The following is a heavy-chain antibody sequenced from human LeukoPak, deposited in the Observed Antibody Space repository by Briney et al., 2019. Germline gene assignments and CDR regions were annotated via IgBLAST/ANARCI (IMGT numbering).Heavy chain of an antibody. V-gene: IGHV4-34*01. Sequence: SETLSLTCAVYGGSFSGYYWSWIRQPPGKGLEWIGEINHSGSTNYNPSLKSRVTISVDTSKNQFSLKLSSVTAADTAVYYCARGVPQWYSYRYYYYMDVWGKGTTVTVSS. CDR3: ARGVPQWYSYRYYYYMDV. J-gene: IGHJ6*03. CDR2: INHSGST. CDR1: GGSFSGYY. D-gene: IGHD5-18*01.